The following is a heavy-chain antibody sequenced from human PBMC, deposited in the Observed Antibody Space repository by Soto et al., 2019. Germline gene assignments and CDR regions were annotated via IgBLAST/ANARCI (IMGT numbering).Heavy chain of an antibody. J-gene: IGHJ5*02. CDR2: IYWDDAK. V-gene: IGHV2-5*02. D-gene: IGHD6-13*01. Sequence: QITLKESGPTVVIPTQTLTLTCTFSGFPLSTSGVGVGWIRQPPGKAMEWLALIYWDDAKRYNPSLKTRATITKATSKDQVGLTMSSMDPVDTGTYYCAHRQEYRSSWNSGWFDPWGQGTLVTVSS. CDR1: GFPLSTSGVG. CDR3: AHRQEYRSSWNSGWFDP.